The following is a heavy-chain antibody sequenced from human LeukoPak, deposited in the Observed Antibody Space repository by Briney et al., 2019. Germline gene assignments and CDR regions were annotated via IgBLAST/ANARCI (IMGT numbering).Heavy chain of an antibody. J-gene: IGHJ4*02. D-gene: IGHD2-2*01. CDR3: ARDRRYCSSTSCFYFDY. Sequence: PGGSLRLSCAASGFTFSSYSMNWVRQAPGKGLEWVSSISSSSSYIYYADSVKGRFTISRDNAKNSLYLQMNSLRAEDTAVYYCARDRRYCSSTSCFYFDYWGQGTLVTVSS. V-gene: IGHV3-21*01. CDR2: ISSSSSYI. CDR1: GFTFSSYS.